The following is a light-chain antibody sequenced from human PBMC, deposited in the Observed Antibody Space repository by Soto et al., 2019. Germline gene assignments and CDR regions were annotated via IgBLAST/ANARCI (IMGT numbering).Light chain of an antibody. V-gene: IGKV3-20*01. J-gene: IGKJ1*01. CDR2: GAS. CDR1: KRGSNNN. CDR3: QQYGSAGT. Sequence: VLTQSPATLSLSPGERATLSCRASKRGSNNNLAWYQQIPGQAPRLLIYGASSRATGVPDRFSGSGSGTDFILTISRLEPEDFAVYYCQQYGSAGTFGQGTKVDIK.